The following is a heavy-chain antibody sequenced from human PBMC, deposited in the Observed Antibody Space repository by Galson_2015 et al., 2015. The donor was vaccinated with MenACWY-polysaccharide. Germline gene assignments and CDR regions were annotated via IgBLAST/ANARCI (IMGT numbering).Heavy chain of an antibody. J-gene: IGHJ4*02. CDR3: ARAWSSGYYSDS. CDR1: GGAFTNYF. D-gene: IGHD3-22*01. Sequence: SETLSLTCAVYGGAFTNYFWTSIRQSQDKGLEWIAEINHAGRTTYNPTLRRRVTVSVDTSKNQFSINLTSVTAADTAVYYCARAWSSGYYSDSWGQGIPVTISS. V-gene: IGHV4-34*01. CDR2: INHAGRT.